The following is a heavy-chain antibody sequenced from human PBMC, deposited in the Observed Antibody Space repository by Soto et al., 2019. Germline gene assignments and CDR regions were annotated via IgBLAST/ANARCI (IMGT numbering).Heavy chain of an antibody. CDR1: SASISSDDSY. Sequence: QVQLQESGPGLVKPSQTLSLTCTVSSASISSDDSYWRWIRQHPGKGLEWLGYIYYSGNTYYDPSLKSRLTISMDTSKNQFSLKLTSVTAADTAVYYCARVRRQNRDAFDIWGQGTMVTVSS. CDR2: IYYSGNT. J-gene: IGHJ3*02. CDR3: ARVRRQNRDAFDI. V-gene: IGHV4-30-4*01.